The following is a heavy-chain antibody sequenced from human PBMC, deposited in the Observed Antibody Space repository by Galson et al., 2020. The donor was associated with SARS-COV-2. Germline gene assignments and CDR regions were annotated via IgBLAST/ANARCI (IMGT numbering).Heavy chain of an antibody. CDR1: GYTFTGYY. CDR2: INPNSGGT. D-gene: IGHD3-3*01. Sequence: ASVKVSCKASGYTFTGYYMHWVRQAPGQGLEWMGWINPNSGGTNYAQKFQGRVTMTRDTSISTAYMELSRLRSDDTAVYYCARDLLPGWDFWSGYSAYYFDYWGQGTLVTVSS. J-gene: IGHJ4*02. CDR3: ARDLLPGWDFWSGYSAYYFDY. V-gene: IGHV1-2*02.